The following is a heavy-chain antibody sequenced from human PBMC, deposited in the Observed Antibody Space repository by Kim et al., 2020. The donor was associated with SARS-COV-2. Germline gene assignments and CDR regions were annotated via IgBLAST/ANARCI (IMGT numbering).Heavy chain of an antibody. CDR3: ATDLWSYSSGWTYYYFGMDV. CDR1: GFTLSSYG. Sequence: GGSLRLSCAASGFTLSSYGMHWVRQAPGKGLEWVAVISYDGSNKYYADSVKGRFTISRDNSKNTLYLQMNSLRAEDTAVYYCATDLWSYSSGWTYYYFGMDVWGQGTTVTVSS. V-gene: IGHV3-33*05. D-gene: IGHD6-19*01. J-gene: IGHJ6*02. CDR2: ISYDGSNK.